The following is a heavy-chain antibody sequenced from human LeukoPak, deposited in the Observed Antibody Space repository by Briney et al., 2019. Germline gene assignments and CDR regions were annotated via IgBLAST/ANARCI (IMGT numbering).Heavy chain of an antibody. D-gene: IGHD1-26*01. CDR1: GFTFSSYG. Sequence: PGGSLRLSCAASGFTFSSYGMNWVRQAPGKGLEWVSGISGSGSAYYADSVKGRFSISRDKSKNTVYLQMDSLRAEDTAVYYCAKRGAEVGASVAPGDYWGQGTLLTVSS. CDR3: AKRGAEVGASVAPGDY. J-gene: IGHJ4*02. CDR2: ISGSGSA. V-gene: IGHV3-23*01.